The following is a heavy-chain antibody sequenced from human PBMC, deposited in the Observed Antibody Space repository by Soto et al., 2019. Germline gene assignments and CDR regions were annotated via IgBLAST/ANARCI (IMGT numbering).Heavy chain of an antibody. CDR1: GWKCVDYY. CDR2: INHSGST. CDR3: ARGSGTVTTGFDP. Sequence: SQPNCVTCGVEGWKCVDYYWSRILKPPGKGLEWIGEINHSGSTNYNPSLKSRVTISVDTSKNQFSLKLSSVTAADTAVYYCARGSGTVTTGFDPWGQGTLVPVSS. J-gene: IGHJ5*02. V-gene: IGHV4-34*01. D-gene: IGHD1-1*01.